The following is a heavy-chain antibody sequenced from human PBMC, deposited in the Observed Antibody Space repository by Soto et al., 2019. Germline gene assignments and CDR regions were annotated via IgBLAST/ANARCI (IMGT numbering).Heavy chain of an antibody. D-gene: IGHD2-15*01. CDR1: GGSISSGDYY. CDR2: IYYSGSP. Sequence: QVQLQESGPGLVKPSQTLSLTCTVSGGSISSGDYYWSWIRQPPGKGLEWIGYIYYSGSPYYNPSPKSRVXXSXDXSKNQFSLKLSSVTAADTAVYYCARYNIVPTNWFDPWGQGTLVTVSS. V-gene: IGHV4-30-4*01. J-gene: IGHJ5*02. CDR3: ARYNIVPTNWFDP.